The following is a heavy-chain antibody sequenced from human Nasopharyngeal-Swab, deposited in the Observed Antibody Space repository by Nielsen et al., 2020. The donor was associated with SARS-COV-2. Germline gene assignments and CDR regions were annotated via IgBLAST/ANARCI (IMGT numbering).Heavy chain of an antibody. J-gene: IGHJ4*02. Sequence: GGSLRLSCAASGFIFSGSAMHWVRQASGKGLEWVGRIGDKDHNYATTYGAAVKGRFTISRDDSKNTAFLQMDSLKTEDTALYYCTTDYYFDYWSQGTLVTVSS. CDR3: TTDYYFDY. CDR2: IGDKDHNYAT. V-gene: IGHV3-73*01. CDR1: GFIFSGSA.